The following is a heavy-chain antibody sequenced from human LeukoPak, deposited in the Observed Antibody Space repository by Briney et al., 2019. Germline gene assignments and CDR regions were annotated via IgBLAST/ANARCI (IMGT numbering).Heavy chain of an antibody. V-gene: IGHV3-23*01. Sequence: GSLRLSCAASGFTFNSYAMGWVRQAPGKGLEWVSAISGSGGSTYYADSVKGRFTISRDNSKSTLSLQMNSLRAEDTAIYYCATYRQVLLPFESWGQGTLVTVSS. CDR2: ISGSGGST. D-gene: IGHD2-8*02. J-gene: IGHJ4*02. CDR1: GFTFNSYA. CDR3: ATYRQVLLPFES.